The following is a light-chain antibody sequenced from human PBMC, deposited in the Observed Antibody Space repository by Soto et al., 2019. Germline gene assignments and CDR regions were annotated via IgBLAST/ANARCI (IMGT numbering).Light chain of an antibody. V-gene: IGKV3-20*01. J-gene: IGKJ1*01. CDR1: QTVASGY. Sequence: EIVLTQSPGTLSLSPGERATLSCGASQTVASGYLAWYQQKPGQAPRLLIYGASNRATGIPDRFSGSGSGTDFTLTISRLEPEDFAVYDCQQFGSSLPWTFGQGTRVEIK. CDR2: GAS. CDR3: QQFGSSLPWT.